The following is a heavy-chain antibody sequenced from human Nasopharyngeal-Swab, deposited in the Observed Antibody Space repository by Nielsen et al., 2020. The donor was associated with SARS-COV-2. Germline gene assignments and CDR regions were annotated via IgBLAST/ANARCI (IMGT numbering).Heavy chain of an antibody. V-gene: IGHV3-21*04. Sequence: WIRQPPGKGLEWVSYMSSTGSYIYYADSVKGRFTISRDNAKNSLYLQMNSLRAEDTALYYCAKGATVVALFDYWGQGTLVTVSS. D-gene: IGHD4-23*01. J-gene: IGHJ4*02. CDR3: AKGATVVALFDY. CDR2: MSSTGSYI.